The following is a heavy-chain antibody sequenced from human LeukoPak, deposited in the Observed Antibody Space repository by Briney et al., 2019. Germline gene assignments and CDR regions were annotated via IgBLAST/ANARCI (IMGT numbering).Heavy chain of an antibody. CDR1: GYTFTGYY. Sequence: ASVKVSCKASGYTFTGYYMHWVRQAPGQRLEWMGWINAGNGNTKYSQEFQGRVTITRDTSASTAYMELSSLRSEDMAVYYCARGLASGWSGAFDIWGQGTMVTVSS. CDR3: ARGLASGWSGAFDI. V-gene: IGHV1-3*03. D-gene: IGHD3-3*01. CDR2: INAGNGNT. J-gene: IGHJ3*02.